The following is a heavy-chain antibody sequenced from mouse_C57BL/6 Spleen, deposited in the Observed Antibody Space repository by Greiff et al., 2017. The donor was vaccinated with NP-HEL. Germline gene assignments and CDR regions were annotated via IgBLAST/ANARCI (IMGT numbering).Heavy chain of an antibody. V-gene: IGHV1-19*01. D-gene: IGHD3-3*01. Sequence: EVQLVESGPVLVKPGASVKMSCKASGYTFTDYYMNWVKQSHGKSLEWIGVINPYNGGTSYNQKFKGKATLTVDKSSSTAYMELNRLTSEDSAVYYCARGDEAMDYWGQGTSVTVSS. CDR3: ARGDEAMDY. CDR1: GYTFTDYY. CDR2: INPYNGGT. J-gene: IGHJ4*01.